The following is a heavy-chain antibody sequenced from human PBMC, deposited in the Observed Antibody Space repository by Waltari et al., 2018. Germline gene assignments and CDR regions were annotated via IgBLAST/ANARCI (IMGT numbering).Heavy chain of an antibody. V-gene: IGHV4-39*01. J-gene: IGHJ4*02. Sequence: QLQLQESGPGLVKPSETLSLTCTVSGGSITSSSHYWGWIRQPPGKGLEWIATVDYTGTTYYNPSLTSRVAVYVETSKTQFSLKQRSVSAADTAVYYCARHLAGSGTYNSSVTLFDYWGQGTLVTVSS. CDR2: VDYTGTT. D-gene: IGHD3-10*01. CDR3: ARHLAGSGTYNSSVTLFDY. CDR1: GGSITSSSHY.